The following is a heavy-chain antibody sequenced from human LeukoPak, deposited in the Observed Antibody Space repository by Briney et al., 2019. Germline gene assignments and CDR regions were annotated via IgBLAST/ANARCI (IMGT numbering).Heavy chain of an antibody. D-gene: IGHD5-18*01. CDR3: ARAPPVMYSYGWYFDY. J-gene: IGHJ4*02. CDR1: GGTFISYA. CDR2: IIPIYGTA. Sequence: SVKVSCKASGGTFISYAISWVRQAPGQGLEWMGRIIPIYGTANYAQKFQGRVTITTDESTSTAYMELSSLRSEDTAVYYCARAPPVMYSYGWYFDYWGQGTLVTVSS. V-gene: IGHV1-69*05.